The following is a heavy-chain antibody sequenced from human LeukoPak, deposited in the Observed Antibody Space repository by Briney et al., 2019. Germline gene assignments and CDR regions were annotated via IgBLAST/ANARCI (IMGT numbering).Heavy chain of an antibody. J-gene: IGHJ4*02. CDR3: ARGLRYFASVVIDEKIFDY. Sequence: GGSLRLSCAASGFTFSSYWMSWVRQAPGKGLEWVANIKQDGSEKYYVDSVKGRFTISRDNAKNSLYLQMNSLRAEDTAVYYCARGLRYFASVVIDEKIFDYWGQGTLVTVSS. CDR2: IKQDGSEK. V-gene: IGHV3-7*01. CDR1: GFTFSSYW. D-gene: IGHD3-9*01.